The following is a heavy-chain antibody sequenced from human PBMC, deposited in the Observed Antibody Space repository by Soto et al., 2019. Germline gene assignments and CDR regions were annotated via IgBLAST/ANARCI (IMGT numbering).Heavy chain of an antibody. D-gene: IGHD1-20*01. CDR1: GYTFTGYY. V-gene: IGHV1-2*02. CDR3: SRDQRGTYNLMGYGMDV. Sequence: ASVKVSCKASGYTFTGYYMHWLRQSPGQGLEWMGWINPNSGGTNYAQKFQGRVTMTRDTSISTAYMELSRLRSDDTAVYYCSRDQRGTYNLMGYGMDVWGLGTTVTVSS. CDR2: INPNSGGT. J-gene: IGHJ6*02.